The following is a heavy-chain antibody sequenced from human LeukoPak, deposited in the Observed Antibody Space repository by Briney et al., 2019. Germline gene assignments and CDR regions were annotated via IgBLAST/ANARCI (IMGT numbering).Heavy chain of an antibody. J-gene: IGHJ4*02. CDR2: ISSSSYI. V-gene: IGHV3-21*01. CDR3: ARVGYYDSSGYRAFDY. Sequence: TGGSLRLSCAASGFTFSSYSMNWVRQAPGKGLEWVSSISSSSYIYYADSVKGRFTISRDNAKNSLYLQMNSLRAEDTAVYYCARVGYYDSSGYRAFDYWGQGTLVTVSS. CDR1: GFTFSSYS. D-gene: IGHD3-22*01.